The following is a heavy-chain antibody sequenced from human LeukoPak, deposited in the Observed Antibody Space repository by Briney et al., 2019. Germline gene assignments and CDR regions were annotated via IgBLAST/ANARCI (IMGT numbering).Heavy chain of an antibody. CDR2: IKSDGSSA. Sequence: GGSLRLSCAASGFTFSNYWMHWVRQAPGKGLVWVSRIKSDGSSATYADSVKGRFTISRDNSKNTLYLQMNSLRAEDTAVYYCARVGRGYSYGYFDYWGQGTLVTVSS. CDR1: GFTFSNYW. D-gene: IGHD5-18*01. J-gene: IGHJ4*02. CDR3: ARVGRGYSYGYFDY. V-gene: IGHV3-74*01.